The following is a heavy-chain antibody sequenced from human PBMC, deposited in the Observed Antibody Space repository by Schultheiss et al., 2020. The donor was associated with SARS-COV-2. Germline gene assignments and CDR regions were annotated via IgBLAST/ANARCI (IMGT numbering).Heavy chain of an antibody. Sequence: SETLSLTCTVSGGSISYYYWSWIRQPPGKGLEWIGYIYYSGSTNYNPALKSRVTISVDTSKNQFSLKLTSVTAADTAVYYCARAFFDYWGQGTLVTVSS. CDR3: ARAFFDY. J-gene: IGHJ4*02. V-gene: IGHV4-59*01. CDR1: GGSISYYY. CDR2: IYYSGST.